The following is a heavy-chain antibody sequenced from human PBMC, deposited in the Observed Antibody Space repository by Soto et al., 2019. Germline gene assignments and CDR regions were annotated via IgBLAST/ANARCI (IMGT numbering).Heavy chain of an antibody. J-gene: IGHJ6*02. Sequence: ASVKVSCKASRYTFTGYYMHWVRQAPGQGLEWMGWINPNSGGTNYAQKFQGWVTMTRDTSISTAYMELSRLRSDDTAVYYCARDIAYCGGDCYGHDYYGMDVWGQGTTVTVSS. CDR1: RYTFTGYY. D-gene: IGHD2-21*02. CDR2: INPNSGGT. CDR3: ARDIAYCGGDCYGHDYYGMDV. V-gene: IGHV1-2*04.